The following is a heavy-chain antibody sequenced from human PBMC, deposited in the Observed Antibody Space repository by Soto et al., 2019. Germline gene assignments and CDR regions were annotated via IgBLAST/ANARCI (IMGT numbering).Heavy chain of an antibody. CDR3: AKDNRAVDFWSGELDY. J-gene: IGHJ4*02. V-gene: IGHV3-9*01. CDR1: GFTFDDYA. CDR2: ISWNSGSI. Sequence: EVQLVESGGGLVQPGWSLRLSCAASGFTFDDYAMHWVRQAPGKGLEWVSGISWNSGSIGYADSVKGRFTISRDNAKNSLYLQMNSLRAEDTALYYCAKDNRAVDFWSGELDYWGQGTLVTVSS. D-gene: IGHD3-3*01.